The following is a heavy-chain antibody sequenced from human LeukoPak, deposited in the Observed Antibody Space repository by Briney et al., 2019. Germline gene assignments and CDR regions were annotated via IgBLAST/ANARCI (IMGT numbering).Heavy chain of an antibody. CDR2: INGDGTST. D-gene: IGHD1-26*01. J-gene: IGHJ4*02. CDR3: AKLVGATTGIDY. V-gene: IGHV3-74*01. CDR1: GFTFSDYW. Sequence: GGSLTVSCAASGFTFSDYWMHWVRQAPGKGLVWVSRINGDGTSTRYADSVKGRFTISRDNAKNTLYLQMNSLSAEDTAVYYCAKLVGATTGIDYWGQGTLVTVSS.